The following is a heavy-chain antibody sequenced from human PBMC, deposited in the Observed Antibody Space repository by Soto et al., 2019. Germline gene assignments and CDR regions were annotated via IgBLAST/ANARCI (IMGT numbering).Heavy chain of an antibody. CDR3: AKAAAGIIYYGMDV. Sequence: SGGSLRLSCAASGFTFSRYAMSWVRQAPGKGLEWVSAISGSGGSTYYADSVKGRFTISRDNSKNTLYLQMNSLRAEDTAVYYCAKAAAGIIYYGMDVWGQGTTVTVSS. V-gene: IGHV3-23*01. D-gene: IGHD6-13*01. J-gene: IGHJ6*02. CDR2: ISGSGGST. CDR1: GFTFSRYA.